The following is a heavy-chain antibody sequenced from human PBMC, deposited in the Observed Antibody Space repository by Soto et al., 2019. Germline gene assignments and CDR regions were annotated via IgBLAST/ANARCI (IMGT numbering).Heavy chain of an antibody. Sequence: QVQLQESGPGLVKPSQTLSLTCTVSGGSISSGGYYWSWIRQHPGKGLEWIGYIYYSGSTYYNPSLKSRVTISVDTSKNQFSRKLSSVTAADTAVYYCAREFYYYDSSGYYYGTSQGYYFDYWGQGTLVTVSS. CDR2: IYYSGST. D-gene: IGHD3-22*01. J-gene: IGHJ4*02. CDR1: GGSISSGGYY. V-gene: IGHV4-31*03. CDR3: AREFYYYDSSGYYYGTSQGYYFDY.